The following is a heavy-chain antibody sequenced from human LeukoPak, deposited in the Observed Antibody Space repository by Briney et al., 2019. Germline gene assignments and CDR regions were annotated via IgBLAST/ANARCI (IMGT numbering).Heavy chain of an antibody. CDR3: ARGKFDSSSSFWFDP. CDR1: GGSISSYY. CDR2: IYYSGST. J-gene: IGHJ5*02. V-gene: IGHV4-59*01. Sequence: KPSETLSLTCTVSGGSISSYYWSWIRQPPGKGLGWIGYIYYSGSTNYNPSLKSRVTISVDTSKNQFSLKLSSVTAADTAVYYCARGKFDSSSSFWFDPWGQGTLVTVSS. D-gene: IGHD6-6*01.